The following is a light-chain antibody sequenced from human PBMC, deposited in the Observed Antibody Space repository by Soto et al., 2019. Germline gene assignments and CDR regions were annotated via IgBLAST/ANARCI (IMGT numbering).Light chain of an antibody. CDR3: QQYDSYRT. V-gene: IGKV1-5*01. J-gene: IGKJ1*01. Sequence: DIQMTQSPSTLSASVGERVTITCRASQNVTTWLAWYQHKPGKAPKLLLYDVSNLESGVPSRFSGSGSGTEFTLTISSLQSDDFATYFCQQYDSYRTFGQGTKVDIK. CDR2: DVS. CDR1: QNVTTW.